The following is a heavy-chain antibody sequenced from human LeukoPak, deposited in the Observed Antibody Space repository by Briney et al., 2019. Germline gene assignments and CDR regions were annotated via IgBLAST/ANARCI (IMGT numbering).Heavy chain of an antibody. CDR1: GGSFSDYD. J-gene: IGHJ4*02. CDR3: ARYVPVKTGPTRASFDY. Sequence: PSETLSLTCSVYGGSFSDYDWSWVRQASGRGLQWIGEINQSGATNCDPSLKSRVTMSIDTSKSQFSLSLRSVTAADTAVYFCARYVPVKTGPTRASFDYWGQGILVTVSS. V-gene: IGHV4-34*01. CDR2: INQSGAT. D-gene: IGHD1-1*01.